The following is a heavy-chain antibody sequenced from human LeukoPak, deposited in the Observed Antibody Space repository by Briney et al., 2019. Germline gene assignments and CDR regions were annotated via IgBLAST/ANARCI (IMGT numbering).Heavy chain of an antibody. Sequence: GGSLRLSCAVSGFTFSIYGMTWVRQAPGKGLDWVSAICGSGCGGTTYYADSVKGRFTVSRDNSKNTLYLQMNSLTAEDTAVYYCAKDRGGSYPNWFDPWGQGTLVTISS. D-gene: IGHD1-26*01. V-gene: IGHV3-23*01. CDR1: GFTFSIYG. J-gene: IGHJ5*02. CDR3: AKDRGGSYPNWFDP. CDR2: ICGSGCGGTT.